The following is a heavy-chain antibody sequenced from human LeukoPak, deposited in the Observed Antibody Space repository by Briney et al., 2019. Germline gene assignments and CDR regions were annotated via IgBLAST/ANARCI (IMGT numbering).Heavy chain of an antibody. D-gene: IGHD3-10*01. V-gene: IGHV4-39*01. CDR1: GVSISSSNSY. CDR3: ARGAYFYGSGINWFDP. J-gene: IGHJ5*02. CDR2: IYYSGNT. Sequence: SETLSLTCTVSGVSISSSNSYWGWIRQPPGKGLEWIGSIYYSGNTYYNASLKSQVSISIDTSKNQFSLKLTSVTAADTAVYYCARGAYFYGSGINWFDPWGQGTLITVSS.